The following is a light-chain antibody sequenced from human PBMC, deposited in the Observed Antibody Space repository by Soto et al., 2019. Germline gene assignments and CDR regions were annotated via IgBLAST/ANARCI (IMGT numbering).Light chain of an antibody. CDR2: EVS. Sequence: DIRLAPYPSTLPACVPDTVPITCRASNSLSSWLGWYQQKPVKAPKLLIYEVSTLERGVPSRFSGSGSGTEFTLTISSLQLDDFATYYRQQYNSYRTVGQGTEVDIK. CDR3: QQYNSYRT. J-gene: IGKJ1*01. CDR1: NSLSSW. V-gene: IGKV1-5*01.